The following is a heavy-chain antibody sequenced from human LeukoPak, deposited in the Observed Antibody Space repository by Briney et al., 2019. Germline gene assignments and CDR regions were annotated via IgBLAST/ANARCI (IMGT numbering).Heavy chain of an antibody. CDR3: ARETYCSSTSCYTGDYFDY. D-gene: IGHD2-2*02. V-gene: IGHV3-21*01. CDR1: GFTFSSYS. CDR2: ISSSSSYI. J-gene: IGHJ4*02. Sequence: GGSLRLSCAASGFTFSSYSMNWVRQAPGKGLEWVSSISSSSSYIYYADSVKGRFTISRDNAKNSLYLQMNSLRAEDTAVYYCARETYCSSTSCYTGDYFDYWGQGTLVTVSS.